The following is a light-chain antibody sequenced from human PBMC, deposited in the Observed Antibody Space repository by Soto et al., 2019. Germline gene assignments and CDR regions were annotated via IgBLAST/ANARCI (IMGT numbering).Light chain of an antibody. Sequence: DIVMTQSPDSLAVSLGERATINCKSSQSVLHSSNDKNFLTWYQQKPGQPPKLLIYWASTRESGVPARFSGSGSGTDFTLTISSLQAEDVAVYYCHQYYSTPWTFGQGTKVEIK. CDR2: WAS. CDR1: QSVLHSSNDKNF. V-gene: IGKV4-1*01. J-gene: IGKJ1*01. CDR3: HQYYSTPWT.